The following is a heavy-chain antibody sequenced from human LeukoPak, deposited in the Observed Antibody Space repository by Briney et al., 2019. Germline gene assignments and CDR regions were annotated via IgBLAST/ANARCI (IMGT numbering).Heavy chain of an antibody. CDR3: ARWRAAMVTDYYYGMDV. CDR1: GYTFTGYY. CDR2: INPNSGGT. V-gene: IGHV1-2*06. J-gene: IGHJ6*02. D-gene: IGHD5-18*01. Sequence: GASVKVSCKASGYTFTGYYMHWVRQAPGQGLEWMGRINPNSGGTNYAQKFQGRVTMSRDTSISTAYLQWSSLKASDTAMYYCARWRAAMVTDYYYGMDVWGQGTTVTVSS.